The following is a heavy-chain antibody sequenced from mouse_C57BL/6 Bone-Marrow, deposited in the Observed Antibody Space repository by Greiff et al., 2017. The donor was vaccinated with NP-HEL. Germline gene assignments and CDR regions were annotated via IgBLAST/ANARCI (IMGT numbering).Heavy chain of an antibody. CDR1: GFTFSSYT. J-gene: IGHJ2*01. CDR3: ARQRYYRYFDY. D-gene: IGHD2-14*01. CDR2: ISGGGGNT. Sequence: DVMLVESGGGLVKPGGSLKLSCAASGFTFSSYTMSWVRQTPEKRLEWVATISGGGGNTYYPDSVKGRFTISRDNAKNTLYLQMSSLRSEDTALYYCARQRYYRYFDYWGQGTTLTVSS. V-gene: IGHV5-9*01.